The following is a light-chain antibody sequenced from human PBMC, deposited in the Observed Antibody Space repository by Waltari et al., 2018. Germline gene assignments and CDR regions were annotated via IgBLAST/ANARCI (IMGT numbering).Light chain of an antibody. CDR1: SIDVGGYNY. CDR3: CSYAGP. CDR2: DVT. J-gene: IGLJ2*01. V-gene: IGLV2-11*01. Sequence: QSALTQPRPVSGSPVPAVAISCTGPSIDVGGYNYVSWYQQHPGKAPKLMIYDVTKRPSGVPDRFSGSKSGNTASLTISGLQADDEADYYCCSYAGPFGGGTKLTVL.